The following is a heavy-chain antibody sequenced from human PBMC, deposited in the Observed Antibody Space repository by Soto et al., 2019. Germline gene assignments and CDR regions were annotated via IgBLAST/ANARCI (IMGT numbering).Heavy chain of an antibody. CDR1: AFTVSSNY. D-gene: IGHD2-8*01. Sequence: PGGSLRLACAVSAFTVSSNYMSWVRPAQGKGLEWVSVIYSGGSKYYADPVKGRFTISRDNSKNTLCLRVNSLRAEHTAVYYRARYMVLYYYYGMDVWGQGTTVTVSS. CDR2: IYSGGSK. J-gene: IGHJ6*02. V-gene: IGHV3-53*01. CDR3: ARYMVLYYYYGMDV.